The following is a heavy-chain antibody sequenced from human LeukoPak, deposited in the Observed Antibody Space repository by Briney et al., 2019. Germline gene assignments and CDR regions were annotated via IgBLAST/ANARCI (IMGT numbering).Heavy chain of an antibody. CDR1: GVSISSSSYY. V-gene: IGHV4-39*07. CDR3: ARLAVAGSPGI. J-gene: IGHJ3*02. Sequence: SETLSLTCTVSGVSISSSSYYWGWIRQPPGKGLEWIGSIYYSGSTYYNPSLKSRVTISVDTSKNQFSLKLSSVTAADTAVYYCARLAVAGSPGIWGQGTMVTVSS. CDR2: IYYSGST. D-gene: IGHD6-19*01.